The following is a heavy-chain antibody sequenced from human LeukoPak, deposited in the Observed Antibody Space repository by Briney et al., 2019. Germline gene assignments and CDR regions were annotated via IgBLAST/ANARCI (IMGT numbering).Heavy chain of an antibody. CDR1: GYSISSGYY. Sequence: SETLSLTCAVSGYSISSGYYWGWIRQPPGKGLEWIGSIYHSGSTYYNPSLKSRVTISVDTSKNQFSLKLSSVTAADTAVYYCARHRRGVHTYYDIWTGYSTHDYWGQGTLVTVSS. V-gene: IGHV4-38-2*01. CDR2: IYHSGST. J-gene: IGHJ4*02. CDR3: ARHRRGVHTYYDIWTGYSTHDY. D-gene: IGHD3-9*01.